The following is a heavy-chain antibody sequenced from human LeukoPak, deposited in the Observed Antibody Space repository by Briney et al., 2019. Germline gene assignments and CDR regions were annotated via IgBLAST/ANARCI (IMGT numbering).Heavy chain of an antibody. J-gene: IGHJ5*02. V-gene: IGHV3-30-3*01. CDR1: GFTFSSYA. CDR3: AREAVAGNNWFDP. CDR2: MSYDGSNK. Sequence: GGSLRLSCAASGFTFSSYAMHWVRQAPGKGLEWVAVMSYDGSNKYYADSVKGRFTISRDNSKNTLYLQMNSLRAEDTAVYYCAREAVAGNNWFDPWGQGTLVTVSS. D-gene: IGHD6-19*01.